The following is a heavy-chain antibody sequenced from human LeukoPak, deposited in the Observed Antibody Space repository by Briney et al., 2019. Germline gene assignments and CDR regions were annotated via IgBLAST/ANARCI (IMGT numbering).Heavy chain of an antibody. CDR3: SKGGGKFYNCIGRNCYFDY. D-gene: IGHD2-15*01. J-gene: IGHJ4*01. CDR1: GLTFSSYA. Sequence: EGSLRLSCAASGLTFSSYAMTRVRQAPGHGLEWVSTIRGGGSSYYADSVKGRFTISRDNSKNILYMQMNSMKAEDTAVDNCSKGGGKFYNCIGRNCYFDYWGKGIMVTVSS. CDR2: IRGGGSS. V-gene: IGHV3-23*01.